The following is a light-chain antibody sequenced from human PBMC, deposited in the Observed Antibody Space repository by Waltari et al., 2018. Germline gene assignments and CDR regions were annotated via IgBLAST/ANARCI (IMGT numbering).Light chain of an antibody. CDR2: GGS. CDR3: QQYESSVMYT. J-gene: IGKJ2*01. V-gene: IGKV3-20*01. Sequence: LVGFHQKSGQAPRLLIYGGSSKAAGIPDRFSGSGSGTDVTLTISRLEPEDSAVYYCQQYESSVMYTLGQGTKVEIK.